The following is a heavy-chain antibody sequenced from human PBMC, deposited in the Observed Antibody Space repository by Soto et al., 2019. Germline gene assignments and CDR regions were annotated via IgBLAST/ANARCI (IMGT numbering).Heavy chain of an antibody. CDR2: VFYTGRA. J-gene: IGHJ6*02. CDR3: ARDGDGRMTKNPYYYNGMDV. D-gene: IGHD2-21*02. CDR1: GAPLGSSY. Sequence: SETLSLTCTVSGAPLGSSYWGWFRRPPGKGLEWIGYVFYTGRANYNASLKSRVSISLDTSNYQFSLKLSSVTAAETAVYYCARDGDGRMTKNPYYYNGMDVWGPGTTVTVSS. V-gene: IGHV4-59*01.